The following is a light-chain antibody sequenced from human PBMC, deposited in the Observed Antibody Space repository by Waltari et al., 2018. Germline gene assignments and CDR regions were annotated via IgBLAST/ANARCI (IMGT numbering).Light chain of an antibody. Sequence: DIVMTQSPLSLPVSPGEPASLSCRSSQSLLHTNGYKYLDWYLQKPGQYPQLLMYLGSSRSAGIPDSFIGTRAGTDVTLKISRVETDDVGVYYFMQTLQIPYTFGQRTKLEIK. CDR3: MQTLQIPYT. V-gene: IGKV2-28*01. J-gene: IGKJ2*01. CDR1: QSLLHTNGYKY. CDR2: LGS.